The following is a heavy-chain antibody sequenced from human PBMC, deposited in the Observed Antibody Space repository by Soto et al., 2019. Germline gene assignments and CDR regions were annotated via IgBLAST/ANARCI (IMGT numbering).Heavy chain of an antibody. D-gene: IGHD2-2*01. CDR2: IKSKTDGGTT. CDR3: TTARQAGYCSSTSCPYYYYYGMDV. V-gene: IGHV3-15*01. Sequence: PXGSLRLSCSAAGVTFSNAWMSWVRQAPGKGLDWVGRIKSKTDGGTTDYAAPVKGRFTISRDDSKNTLYLQMNSLKTEDTAVYYCTTARQAGYCSSTSCPYYYYYGMDVWGQGPTATVSS. J-gene: IGHJ6*02. CDR1: GVTFSNAW.